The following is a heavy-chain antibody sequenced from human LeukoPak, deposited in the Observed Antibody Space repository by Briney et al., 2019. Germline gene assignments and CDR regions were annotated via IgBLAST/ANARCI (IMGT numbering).Heavy chain of an antibody. CDR1: GFTFDDYA. D-gene: IGHD4-17*01. CDR2: ISWNSGSI. V-gene: IGHV3-9*01. Sequence: AGGSLRLSCAASGFTFDDYAMHWVRQAPGKGLEWVSGISWNSGSIGYADPVKGRFTISRDNAKNSLYLQMNSLRAEDTALYYCARYITYGALDYWGQGTLVTVSS. J-gene: IGHJ4*02. CDR3: ARYITYGALDY.